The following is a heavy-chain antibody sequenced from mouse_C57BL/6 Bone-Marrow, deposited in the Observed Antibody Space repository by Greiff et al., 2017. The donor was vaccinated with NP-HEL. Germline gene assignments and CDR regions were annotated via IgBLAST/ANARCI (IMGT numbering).Heavy chain of an antibody. Sequence: QVQLQQSGAELVKPGASVKISCKASGYAFSSYWMNWVKQRPGKGLEWIGQIYPGDGDTNYNGKFKGKATLTADKSSSTAYMQLSSLTSEDSAVYFCARSRGLNWDWYYFDYWGQGTTLTVSS. V-gene: IGHV1-80*01. CDR3: ARSRGLNWDWYYFDY. CDR1: GYAFSSYW. CDR2: IYPGDGDT. D-gene: IGHD4-1*01. J-gene: IGHJ2*01.